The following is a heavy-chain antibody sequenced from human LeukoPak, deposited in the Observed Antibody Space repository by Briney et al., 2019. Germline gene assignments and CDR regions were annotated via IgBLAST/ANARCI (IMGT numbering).Heavy chain of an antibody. Sequence: ASVKVSCKASGGTFSSYAIGWVRQAPGQGLEWMGRIIPILGIANYAQKFQGRVTITADKSTSTAYMELSSLRSEDTAVYYCARDTLGYCSSTSCYGIDPWGQGTLVTVSS. CDR3: ARDTLGYCSSTSCYGIDP. J-gene: IGHJ5*02. CDR2: IIPILGIA. D-gene: IGHD2-2*01. V-gene: IGHV1-69*04. CDR1: GGTFSSYA.